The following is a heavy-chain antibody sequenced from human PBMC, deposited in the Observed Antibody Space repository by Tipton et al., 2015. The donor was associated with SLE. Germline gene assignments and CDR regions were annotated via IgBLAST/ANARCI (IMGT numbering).Heavy chain of an antibody. Sequence: TLSLTCAVSGYSISSGYYWGWIRQPPGKGLEWIGSIYHSGSTYYNPSLKSRVTISVDTSKNQFSLKLSSVTAADTAVYYCARDFTWYFDYWGQGTLVTVSS. CDR3: ARDFTWYFDY. D-gene: IGHD3-16*01. CDR1: GYSISSGYY. J-gene: IGHJ4*02. CDR2: IYHSGST. V-gene: IGHV4-38-2*02.